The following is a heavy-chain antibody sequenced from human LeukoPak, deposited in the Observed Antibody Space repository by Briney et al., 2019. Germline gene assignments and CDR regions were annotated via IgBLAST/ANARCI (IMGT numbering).Heavy chain of an antibody. CDR3: ARGSDDFWSGYSPSY. V-gene: IGHV1-2*02. J-gene: IGHJ4*02. Sequence: GASVKVSCKASGYTFTGYYMHWVRQAPGQGLEWMAWINPNSGGTNYAQKFQGRVTMTRDTSISTAYMELSRLRSDDTAVYYCARGSDDFWSGYSPSYWGQGTLVTVSS. D-gene: IGHD3-3*01. CDR2: INPNSGGT. CDR1: GYTFTGYY.